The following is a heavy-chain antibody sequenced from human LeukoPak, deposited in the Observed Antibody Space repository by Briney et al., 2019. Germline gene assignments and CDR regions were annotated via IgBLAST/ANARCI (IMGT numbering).Heavy chain of an antibody. CDR3: ARDRRYYYDTSGYYYIDY. Sequence: GASVKVSCKASDYTFTSYGFSWVRQAPGQGLGWMGWISAYNGNTNYAQKLQGRVTMTTDTSTSTGYMELRSLRSDDTAVYYCARDRRYYYDTSGYYYIDYWGQGTLVTVSS. J-gene: IGHJ4*02. V-gene: IGHV1-18*01. CDR2: ISAYNGNT. D-gene: IGHD3-22*01. CDR1: DYTFTSYG.